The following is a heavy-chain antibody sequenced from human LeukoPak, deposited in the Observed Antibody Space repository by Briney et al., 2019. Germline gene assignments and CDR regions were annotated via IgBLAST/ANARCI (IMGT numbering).Heavy chain of an antibody. J-gene: IGHJ6*02. D-gene: IGHD2-2*02. Sequence: PGGSLRLSCAASGFTFSSYWMSWVRQAPGKGLEWVANIKQDGSEKYYVDSVKGRFTISRDNAKNSLYLQMNSLRAEDTAVYYCARAVGYCSSTSCYTSHYYYGMDVWGQGTTVTVSS. CDR3: ARAVGYCSSTSCYTSHYYYGMDV. CDR1: GFTFSSYW. CDR2: IKQDGSEK. V-gene: IGHV3-7*01.